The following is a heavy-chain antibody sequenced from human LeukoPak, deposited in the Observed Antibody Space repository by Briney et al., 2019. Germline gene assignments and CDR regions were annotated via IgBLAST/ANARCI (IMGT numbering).Heavy chain of an antibody. V-gene: IGHV1-8*03. CDR2: MNPNSGNT. J-gene: IGHJ5*02. CDR3: ARGAARLWFGESPFDP. D-gene: IGHD3-10*01. Sequence: ASVKVSCKASGYTFTGYYMHWVRQATGQGLEWMGWMNPNSGNTGYAQKFQGRVTITRNTSISTAYMELSSLRSEDTAVYYCARGAARLWFGESPFDPWGQGTLVTVSS. CDR1: GYTFTGYY.